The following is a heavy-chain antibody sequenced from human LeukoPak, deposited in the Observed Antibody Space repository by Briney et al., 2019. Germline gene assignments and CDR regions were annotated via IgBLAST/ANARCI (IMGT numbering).Heavy chain of an antibody. J-gene: IGHJ4*02. CDR2: IYKAGST. CDR3: ARADYDILTGYYENEYYFDY. V-gene: IGHV4-39*07. D-gene: IGHD3-9*01. CDR1: GGSISSTTYY. Sequence: PSETLSLTCTVSGGSISSTTYYWAWIRQPPGEGLEWIGSIYKAGSTNYNPSLKSRVTISVDTSKNQFSLKLSSVTAADTAVYYCARADYDILTGYYENEYYFDYWGQGTLVTVSS.